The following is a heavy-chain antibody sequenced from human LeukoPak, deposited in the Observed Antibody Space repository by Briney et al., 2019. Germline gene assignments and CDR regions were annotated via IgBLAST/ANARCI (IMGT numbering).Heavy chain of an antibody. CDR3: ARDSVTHDAFDI. D-gene: IGHD5-18*01. CDR1: GFTFSSYS. Sequence: PGGSLRLSCAASGFTFSSYSMNGVRQAPGKGLEWVSSISSSSSYIYYADSVKGRFTISRDNAKNSLYLQMNSLRAEDTAVYYCARDSVTHDAFDIWGQGTMVTVSS. J-gene: IGHJ3*02. V-gene: IGHV3-21*01. CDR2: ISSSSSYI.